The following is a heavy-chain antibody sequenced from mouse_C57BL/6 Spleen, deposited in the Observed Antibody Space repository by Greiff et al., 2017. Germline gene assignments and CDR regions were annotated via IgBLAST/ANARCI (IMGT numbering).Heavy chain of an antibody. CDR3: ARPPHSSGDYFDY. CDR1: GYAFSSYW. CDR2: IYPGDGDT. J-gene: IGHJ2*01. D-gene: IGHD3-2*02. Sequence: VQLQQSGAELVKPGASVKISCKASGYAFSSYWMNWVKQRPGKGLEWIGQIYPGDGDTNYNGKFKGKATLTADKSSSTAYMQRSSLTSEDSAVYVGARPPHSSGDYFDYWGQGTTLTVSS. V-gene: IGHV1-80*01.